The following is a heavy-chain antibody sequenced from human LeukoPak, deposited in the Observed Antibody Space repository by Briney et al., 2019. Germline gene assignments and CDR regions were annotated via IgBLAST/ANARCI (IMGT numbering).Heavy chain of an antibody. V-gene: IGHV4-30-2*01. CDR3: ARDRIAAAIGMDV. D-gene: IGHD6-13*01. CDR2: IYHSGST. J-gene: IGHJ6*02. CDR1: GGSISSGGYS. Sequence: PSETLSLTCAVSGGSISSGGYSWSWIRQPPGKGLEWIGYIYHSGSTYYNPSLKSRVTISVDRSKNQFSLKLSSVTAADTAVYYCARDRIAAAIGMDVWGQGTTVTVSS.